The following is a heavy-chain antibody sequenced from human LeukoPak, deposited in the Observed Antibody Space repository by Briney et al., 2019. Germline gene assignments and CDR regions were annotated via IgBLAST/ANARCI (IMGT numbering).Heavy chain of an antibody. D-gene: IGHD3-10*01. Sequence: QPGGSLRLSCAASGFTFSGSAMHWVRQASGKGLEWVGRIRSKANSYATAYAASVKGRFTISRDDSKNTAYLQMNSLKTEDTAVYLCTRFADQTGSWHDYWGQGTLVTVSS. CDR1: GFTFSGSA. V-gene: IGHV3-73*01. CDR2: IRSKANSYAT. CDR3: TRFADQTGSWHDY. J-gene: IGHJ4*02.